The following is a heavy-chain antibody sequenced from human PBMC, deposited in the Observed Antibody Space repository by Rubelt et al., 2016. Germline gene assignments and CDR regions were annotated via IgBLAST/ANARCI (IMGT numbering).Heavy chain of an antibody. J-gene: IGHJ4*02. V-gene: IGHV4-34*11. Sequence: QVQLRQWGAGLLKPSETLSVTCAVYGGSFSGYYWSWIRQPPGKGPEWIGYVFYSGSTNYNPSLKSRVTISIDTSTSQFSWRLTSMTAADTAVYYCARGPATAYGNLDYWGQGTLVTVSS. CDR1: GGSFSGYY. CDR2: VFYSGST. CDR3: ARGPATAYGNLDY. D-gene: IGHD6-13*01.